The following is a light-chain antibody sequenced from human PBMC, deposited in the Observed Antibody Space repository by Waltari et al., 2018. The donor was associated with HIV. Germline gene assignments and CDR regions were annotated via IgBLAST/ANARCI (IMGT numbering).Light chain of an antibody. CDR3: VGWDGSLSGYV. CDR1: SSYIGNDN. V-gene: IGLV1-47*01. Sequence: QSVLTQPPSASGTPGQTVTISCSGSSSYIGNDNVYWYQQLPGMTPKLLIYKNYQRPSGVPDRFAGSKSGTSASLAISGLRSEDEADYYCVGWDGSLSGYVFGAGTKVTVL. J-gene: IGLJ1*01. CDR2: KNY.